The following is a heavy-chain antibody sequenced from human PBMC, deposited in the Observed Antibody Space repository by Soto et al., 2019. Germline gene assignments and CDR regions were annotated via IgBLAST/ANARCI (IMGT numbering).Heavy chain of an antibody. D-gene: IGHD3-22*01. CDR3: TRGYDDSSGYYWAYFDY. Sequence: EVQLVESGGGLVKPGGSLRLSCAASGFTFSNAWMSWVRQAPGKGLEWVGRIKSKTDGGTTDYPAPVKGRFTISRDDSKNTLYLQMNSLKTEDTAVYYCTRGYDDSSGYYWAYFDYGGQGTLVTVSS. V-gene: IGHV3-15*01. J-gene: IGHJ4*02. CDR2: IKSKTDGGTT. CDR1: GFTFSNAW.